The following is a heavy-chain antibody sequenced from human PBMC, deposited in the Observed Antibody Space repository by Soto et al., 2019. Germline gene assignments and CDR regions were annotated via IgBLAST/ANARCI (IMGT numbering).Heavy chain of an antibody. CDR2: IYHSGST. V-gene: IGHV4-4*02. D-gene: IGHD3-10*01. CDR3: ARHETYYYGSGSYGYYYYYGMDV. Sequence: SETLSLTCAVSGGSISSSNWWSWVRQPPGKGLEWIGEIYHSGSTNYNPSLKSRVTISVDKSKNQFSLKLSSVTAADTAVYYCARHETYYYGSGSYGYYYYYGMDVWGQGTTVTVSS. CDR1: GGSISSSNW. J-gene: IGHJ6*02.